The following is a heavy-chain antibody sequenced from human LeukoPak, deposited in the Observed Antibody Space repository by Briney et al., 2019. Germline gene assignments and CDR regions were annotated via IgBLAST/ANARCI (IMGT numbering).Heavy chain of an antibody. CDR1: GVSVINYD. D-gene: IGHD3-22*01. CDR3: ARFDSPISAFDI. Sequence: SDTLSLTCTVSGVSVINYDWSWIRQPPGKGLEWIGYIYYSGNSDYNPSLKSRVTISVATSKHQFSLKLTSVTPADTAVYFCARFDSPISAFDIWGQGTVVTVSS. J-gene: IGHJ3*02. V-gene: IGHV4-59*02. CDR2: IYYSGNS.